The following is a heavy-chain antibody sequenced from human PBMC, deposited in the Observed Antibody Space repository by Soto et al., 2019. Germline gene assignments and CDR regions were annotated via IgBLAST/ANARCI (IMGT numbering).Heavy chain of an antibody. D-gene: IGHD3-16*01. CDR2: ISWNSGSI. CDR1: GFTFDDYA. J-gene: IGHJ3*02. CDR3: AKDLLYDYIWGGTEGSQGAFDI. Sequence: GGSLRLSCAASGFTFDDYAMHWVRQAPGKGLEWVSGISWNSGSIGYADSVKGRFTISRDNAKNSLYLQMNSLRAEDTALYYCAKDLLYDYIWGGTEGSQGAFDIWGQGTMVTVSS. V-gene: IGHV3-9*01.